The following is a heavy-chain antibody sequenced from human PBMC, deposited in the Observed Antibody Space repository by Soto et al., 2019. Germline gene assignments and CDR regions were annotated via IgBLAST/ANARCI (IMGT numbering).Heavy chain of an antibody. CDR2: LNIAGTI. J-gene: IGHJ2*01. CDR1: GASISSFN. D-gene: IGHD6-13*01. CDR3: ARDRGEYTSSWFWYFSH. Sequence: GTLSLTCSVSGASISSFNWNWVRQPAGKGPEWVGRLNIAGTINYNPSLKSRITMSMDTSKNQISLHLRSVTAADTAIYYCARDRGEYTSSWFWYFSHWGHGTLVTVSA. V-gene: IGHV4-4*07.